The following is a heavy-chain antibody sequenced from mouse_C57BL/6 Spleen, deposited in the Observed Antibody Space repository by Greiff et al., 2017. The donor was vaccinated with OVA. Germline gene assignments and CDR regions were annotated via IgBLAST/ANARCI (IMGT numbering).Heavy chain of an antibody. D-gene: IGHD1-1*01. Sequence: QVQLQQSGAELMKPGASVKLTCKATGYTFTGYWIEWVKQRPGHGLEWIGEILPGSGSTNYNAKFKGKATFTADTSSNTAYMQLSSLTTEDSAIYYCARSGSSYFYYLDYWGQGTTLTVSS. V-gene: IGHV1-9*01. J-gene: IGHJ2*01. CDR1: GYTFTGYW. CDR2: ILPGSGST. CDR3: ARSGSSYFYYLDY.